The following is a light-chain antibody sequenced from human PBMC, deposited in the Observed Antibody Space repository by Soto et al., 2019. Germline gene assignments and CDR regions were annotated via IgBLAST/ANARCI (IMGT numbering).Light chain of an antibody. CDR3: QQYYSTLT. J-gene: IGKJ4*01. V-gene: IGKV4-1*01. CDR2: WAS. Sequence: DIVMTQSPDSLAVSLGERATINCKSSQSVLYSSNNKNYLAWYQQKPGQPPKLLIYWASTRESGVPDRFSGSGSGTHFTLTTSSLQAEDVAVYYCQQYYSTLTFGGGTKVEIK. CDR1: QSVLYSSNNKNY.